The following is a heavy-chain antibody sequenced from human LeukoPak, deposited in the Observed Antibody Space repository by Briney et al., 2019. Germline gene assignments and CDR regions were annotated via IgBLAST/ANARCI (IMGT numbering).Heavy chain of an antibody. CDR3: ARCMVRGVINGWFDP. V-gene: IGHV1-2*02. D-gene: IGHD3-10*01. CDR2: INPNSGGT. J-gene: IGHJ5*02. CDR1: GYTFTGYY. Sequence: ASVKVSCKASGYTFTGYYMHWVRQAPGQGLEWMGWINPNSGGTNYAQKFQGRVTMTRDTSISTAYMELSRLRSDDTAVYYCARCMVRGVINGWFDPWGQGTLVTVSS.